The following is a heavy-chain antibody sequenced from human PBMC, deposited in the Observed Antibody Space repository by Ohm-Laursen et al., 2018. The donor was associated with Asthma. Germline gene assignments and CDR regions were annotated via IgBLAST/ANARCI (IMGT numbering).Heavy chain of an antibody. CDR1: GFTFSSYG. J-gene: IGHJ6*02. Sequence: SLRLSCAASGFTFSSYGMHWVRQAPGKGLEWVAVISYDGSNKYYADSVKGRFTISRDNSKNTLYLQMNSLRDEDSADYFCVRDCSGGTCYTDRWTYYYYGMDVWGPGTTVTVSS. D-gene: IGHD2-15*01. V-gene: IGHV3-30*03. CDR2: ISYDGSNK. CDR3: VRDCSGGTCYTDRWTYYYYGMDV.